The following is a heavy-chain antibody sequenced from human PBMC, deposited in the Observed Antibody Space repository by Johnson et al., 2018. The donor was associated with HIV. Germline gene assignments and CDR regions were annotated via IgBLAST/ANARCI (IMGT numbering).Heavy chain of an antibody. CDR2: ISGNGGST. V-gene: IGHV3-64*01. CDR3: ARALCSGGSCYVGRAFDI. D-gene: IGHD2-15*01. Sequence: VQLVESGGGLVQPGGSLRLSCAASGFTFSSHAMHWVRQAPGKGLEYVSGISGNGGSTYYANSVKGRFTISRDNSKNTLYLQMNSLRAEDTAVYYCARALCSGGSCYVGRAFDIWGQGTKVTVSS. J-gene: IGHJ3*02. CDR1: GFTFSSHA.